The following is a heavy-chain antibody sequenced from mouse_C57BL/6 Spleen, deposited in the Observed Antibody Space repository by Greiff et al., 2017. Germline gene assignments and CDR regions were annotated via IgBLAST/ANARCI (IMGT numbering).Heavy chain of an antibody. CDR1: GYTFTSYW. D-gene: IGHD2-4*01. V-gene: IGHV1-7*01. J-gene: IGHJ3*01. CDR3: ARAIYYDYAWFAY. Sequence: VQLQQSGAELAKPGASVKLSCKASGYTFTSYWMHWVKQRPGQGLEWIGYINPSSGYTKYNQKFKDKATLTADKSSSTAFMQLSSLTYEYSAVYYCARAIYYDYAWFAYWGQGTLVTVSA. CDR2: INPSSGYT.